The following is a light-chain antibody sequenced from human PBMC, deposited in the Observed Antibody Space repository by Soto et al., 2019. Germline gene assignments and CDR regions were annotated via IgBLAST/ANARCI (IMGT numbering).Light chain of an antibody. Sequence: EIVMTQSPATLFVSPGERATLSCRASQSVSSNLAWYQQKPGQPPRLLIYRASTRATGIPARFSGSGSGTEFTLTISSLQSEDFAVYYCQQYNNWPLTFGGGTKVEIK. V-gene: IGKV3-15*01. CDR1: QSVSSN. CDR2: RAS. J-gene: IGKJ4*01. CDR3: QQYNNWPLT.